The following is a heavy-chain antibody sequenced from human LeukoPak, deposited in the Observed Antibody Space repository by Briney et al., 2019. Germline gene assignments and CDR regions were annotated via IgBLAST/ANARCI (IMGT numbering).Heavy chain of an antibody. J-gene: IGHJ4*02. CDR1: GFTFSSYA. D-gene: IGHD1-26*01. V-gene: IGHV3-30*14. Sequence: GGSLRLSCAASGFTFSSYAMHWVRQAQGKGLEWVAVISYDGSNKYYADSVKGRFTISRDNSKNTLYLQMSSLRAEDTAVYYCVKAFQRWELFDYWGQGTLVTVSS. CDR3: VKAFQRWELFDY. CDR2: ISYDGSNK.